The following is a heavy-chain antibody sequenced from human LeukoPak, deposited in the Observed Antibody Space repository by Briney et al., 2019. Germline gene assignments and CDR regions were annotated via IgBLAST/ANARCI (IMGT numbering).Heavy chain of an antibody. D-gene: IGHD1-1*01. Sequence: SGTLSLTCGVSGGSISNTNWWTWVRQPPGKGLEWIGEVNLQGSTNYNPSLKSRVAISVDTSKNQFSLKLRSVTAADTAVYYCARGGGAWRHYFDHWGQGTLATVSS. CDR3: ARGGGAWRHYFDH. J-gene: IGHJ4*02. V-gene: IGHV4-4*02. CDR1: GGSISNTNW. CDR2: VNLQGST.